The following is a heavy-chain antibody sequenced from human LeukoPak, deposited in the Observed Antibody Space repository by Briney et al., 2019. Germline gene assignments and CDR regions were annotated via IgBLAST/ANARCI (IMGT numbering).Heavy chain of an antibody. CDR3: AREAAADNYFDY. V-gene: IGHV4-34*01. D-gene: IGHD6-13*01. Sequence: SETLSLTCAVYGGSISTANYYWGWVRQPPGKGLEWIGEINHSGSTNYNPSLKSRVTISVDTSKNQFSLKLSSVTAADTAVYYCAREAAADNYFDYWGQGTLVTVSS. J-gene: IGHJ4*02. CDR1: GGSISTANYY. CDR2: INHSGST.